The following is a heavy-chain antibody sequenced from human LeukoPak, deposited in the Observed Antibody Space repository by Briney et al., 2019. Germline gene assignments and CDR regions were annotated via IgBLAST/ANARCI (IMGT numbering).Heavy chain of an antibody. CDR2: ISGSGGST. CDR1: GFTFSSYA. CDR3: AKAEYYDILTGYYSDY. J-gene: IGHJ4*02. Sequence: GGSLRLSCAASGFTFSSYAMSWVRQAPGKGLEWASAISGSGGSTYYADSVKGRFTISRDNSKNTLYLQMNSLRAEDTAVYYCAKAEYYDILTGYYSDYWGQGTLVTVSS. D-gene: IGHD3-9*01. V-gene: IGHV3-23*01.